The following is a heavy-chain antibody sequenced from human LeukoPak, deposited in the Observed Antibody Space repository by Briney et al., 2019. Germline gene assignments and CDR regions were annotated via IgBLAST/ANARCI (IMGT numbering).Heavy chain of an antibody. CDR1: GGSISSGSYY. CDR2: IYTSGST. V-gene: IGHV4-61*02. D-gene: IGHD2-2*02. CDR3: ARVGCSSTSCYTLTSYYYMDV. J-gene: IGHJ6*03. Sequence: SETLSLTCTVSGGSISSGSYYWSWIRQPAGKGLEWIGRIYTSGSTNYNPSLKSRVTISVDTSKNQFSLKLSSVTAADTAVYYCARVGCSSTSCYTLTSYYYMDVWGKGTTVTVSS.